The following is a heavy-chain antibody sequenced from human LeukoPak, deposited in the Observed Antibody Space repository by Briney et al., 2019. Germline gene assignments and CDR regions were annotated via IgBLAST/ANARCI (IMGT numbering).Heavy chain of an antibody. CDR2: IYYSGST. V-gene: IGHV4-30-4*01. CDR1: GGSISSGDYY. Sequence: SETLSLTCTVYGGSISSGDYYWSWIRQPPGKGLEWIGNIYYSGSTYYNPSLKSRVTISVDTSKNQFSLKLSSVTAADTAVYYCARDRTDSSGYYYYFDYWGQGTLVTVSS. J-gene: IGHJ4*02. CDR3: ARDRTDSSGYYYYFDY. D-gene: IGHD3-22*01.